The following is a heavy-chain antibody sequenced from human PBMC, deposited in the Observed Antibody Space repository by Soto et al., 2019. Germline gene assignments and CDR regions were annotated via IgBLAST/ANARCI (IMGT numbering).Heavy chain of an antibody. D-gene: IGHD5-12*01. V-gene: IGHV4-31*03. CDR2: IYYSGST. CDR1: GGSISSGGYY. CDR3: ARRDSGYADYMDV. Sequence: QVQLQESGPGLVKPSQTLSLTCTVSGGSISSGGYYWSWIRQHPGKGLEWIGYIYYSGSTYYNPSLKSRVTISVDTSKNEFSLKLSSVTAADTAVYYCARRDSGYADYMDVWGKGTTVTVSS. J-gene: IGHJ6*03.